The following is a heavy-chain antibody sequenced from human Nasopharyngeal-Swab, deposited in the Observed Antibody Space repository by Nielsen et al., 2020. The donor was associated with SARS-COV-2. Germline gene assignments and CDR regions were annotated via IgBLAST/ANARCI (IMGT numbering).Heavy chain of an antibody. CDR3: ARGGYCSSTSCASYYYYMDV. CDR1: GYTFTSYA. Sequence: ASVKVSCKASGYTFTSYAMHWVRQAPGQRLGWMGWINAGNGNTKYSQKFQGRVTITRDTSASTAYMELSSLRSEDTAVYYCARGGYCSSTSCASYYYYMDVWGKGTTVTVSS. CDR2: INAGNGNT. D-gene: IGHD2-2*01. J-gene: IGHJ6*03. V-gene: IGHV1-3*01.